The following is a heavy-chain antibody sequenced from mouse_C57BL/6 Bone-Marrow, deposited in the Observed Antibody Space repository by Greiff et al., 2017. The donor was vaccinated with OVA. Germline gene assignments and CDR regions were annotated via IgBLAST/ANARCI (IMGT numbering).Heavy chain of an antibody. J-gene: IGHJ2*01. Sequence: VKLVESGAELARPGASVKLSCKASGYTFTSYGISWVKQRTGQGLEWIGEIYPRSGNTYYNEKFKGKATLTADKSSSTAYMELRSLTSEDSAVYFCARPYYYGSSYLYYFDYWGQGTTLTVSS. D-gene: IGHD1-1*01. CDR3: ARPYYYGSSYLYYFDY. CDR2: IYPRSGNT. CDR1: GYTFTSYG. V-gene: IGHV1-81*01.